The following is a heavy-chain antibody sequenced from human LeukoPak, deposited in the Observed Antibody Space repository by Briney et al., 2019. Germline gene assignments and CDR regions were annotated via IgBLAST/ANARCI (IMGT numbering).Heavy chain of an antibody. D-gene: IGHD3-16*02. V-gene: IGHV3-15*01. CDR3: HRSYPYDY. CDR1: GFTFSNAW. Sequence: KSGGSLRLSCAASGFTFSNAWMTWVRQAPGKGLEWAGRIKSKTDGGTIDYAAPVKGRFTISRDDSKNTLYLQMNNLDTEDTAVYFCHRSYPYDYWGQGTLVTVSS. J-gene: IGHJ4*02. CDR2: IKSKTDGGTI.